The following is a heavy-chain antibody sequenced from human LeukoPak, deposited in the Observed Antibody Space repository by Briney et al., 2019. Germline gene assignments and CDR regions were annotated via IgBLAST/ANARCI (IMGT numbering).Heavy chain of an antibody. D-gene: IGHD3-10*01. J-gene: IGHJ6*03. CDR3: ARGPRITMVRGGQWYYYMDV. V-gene: IGHV3-7*01. CDR2: IKQDGSEK. Sequence: SXVRQAPXKGREWVANIKQDGSEKYYVDSVKGRFTISRDNAKNSLYLQMNSLRAEDTAVYYCARGPRITMVRGGQWYYYMDVWGKGTTVTISS.